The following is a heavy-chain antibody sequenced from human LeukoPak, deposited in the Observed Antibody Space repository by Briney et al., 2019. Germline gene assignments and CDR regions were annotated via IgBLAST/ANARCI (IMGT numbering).Heavy chain of an antibody. J-gene: IGHJ4*02. CDR2: ISSTSTYI. V-gene: IGHV3-21*01. CDR1: GFSFSDYT. CDR3: ARAGERGYSYGFGSD. Sequence: PGGSLRLSCAASGFSFSDYTMNWVRQAPGKGLEWVSSISSTSTYIYYADSVKGLFTISRDNAKNALYLQMDSLRAEDTAVYYCARAGERGYSYGFGSDWGQGTRVTVSS. D-gene: IGHD5-18*01.